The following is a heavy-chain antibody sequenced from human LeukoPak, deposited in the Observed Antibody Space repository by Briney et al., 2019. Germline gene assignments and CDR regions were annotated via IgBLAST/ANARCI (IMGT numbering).Heavy chain of an antibody. Sequence: MSSQTPSLTCTVSGGSISSGDYYWSWIRQPPGKGLEWIGYIYYSGSTYYNPSLKSRVTISVDTSKNQFSLKLSSVAAADTAVYYCARNLHTIFGVVIINYFDYWGQGTLVTVSS. CDR1: GGSISSGDYY. CDR2: IYYSGST. V-gene: IGHV4-30-4*01. CDR3: ARNLHTIFGVVIINYFDY. J-gene: IGHJ4*02. D-gene: IGHD3-3*01.